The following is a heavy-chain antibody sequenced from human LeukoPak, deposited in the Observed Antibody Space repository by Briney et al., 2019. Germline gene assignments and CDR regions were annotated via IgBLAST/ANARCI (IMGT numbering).Heavy chain of an antibody. J-gene: IGHJ4*02. V-gene: IGHV4-34*01. D-gene: IGHD1-26*01. CDR1: GGSFSDYY. CDR2: INHSGST. CDR3: ARPRIVGANPVAY. Sequence: PSETLSLTCAVYGGSFSDYYWTWIRQPPGKGLEWIGEINHSGSTNYNPSLKSRAIISVDTSKNQFSLKLSSLTAADTAMYYCARPRIVGANPVAYWGQGTLVTVSS.